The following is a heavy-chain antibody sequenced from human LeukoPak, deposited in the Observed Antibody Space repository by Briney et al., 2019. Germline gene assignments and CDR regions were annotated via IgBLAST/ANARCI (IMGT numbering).Heavy chain of an antibody. V-gene: IGHV3-15*07. Sequence: PGGSLRLSCVFPSLIFSHAWMNWVRQAPGKGLEWVGRVKSVAEGGASEYGTPVKGRFTISRDDSKKTVYLQMHNLSTEDTALYYCTKNTGDFDIWGQGTMVTVSS. CDR3: TKNTGDFDI. CDR2: VKSVAEGGAS. D-gene: IGHD4-17*01. CDR1: SLIFSHAW. J-gene: IGHJ3*02.